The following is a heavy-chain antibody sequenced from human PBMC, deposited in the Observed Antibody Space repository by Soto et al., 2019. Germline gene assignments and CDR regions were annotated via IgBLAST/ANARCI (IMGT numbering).Heavy chain of an antibody. CDR2: INHSGST. CDR3: ARSGRSSWYRWFDP. V-gene: IGHV4-34*01. D-gene: IGHD6-13*01. CDR1: GGSFSGYY. J-gene: IGHJ5*02. Sequence: SETLSLTCAVYGGSFSGYYWSWIRQPPGKGLEWIGEINHSGSTNYNPSLKSRVTISVDTSKNQFSLKLSSVTAADTAVYYCARSGRSSWYRWFDPWGQGTLVTVSS.